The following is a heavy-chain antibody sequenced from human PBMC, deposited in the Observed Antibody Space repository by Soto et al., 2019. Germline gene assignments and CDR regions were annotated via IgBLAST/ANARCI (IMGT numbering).Heavy chain of an antibody. J-gene: IGHJ6*02. Sequence: GGSLRLSCAASGFTFSSYAMSWVRQAPGKGLEWVSAITGSTGNTYYADSVKGRFTIYRDNFKNTLYLQMNSLRAEDTAVYYCAKALIGGATRVVAGMDVWAKGPRSPSP. CDR1: GFTFSSYA. V-gene: IGHV3-23*01. CDR3: AKALIGGATRVVAGMDV. CDR2: ITGSTGNT. D-gene: IGHD1-26*01.